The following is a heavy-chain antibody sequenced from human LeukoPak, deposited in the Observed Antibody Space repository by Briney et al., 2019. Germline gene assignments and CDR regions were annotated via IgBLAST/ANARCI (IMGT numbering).Heavy chain of an antibody. V-gene: IGHV1-2*02. CDR2: ISPNSGVP. D-gene: IGHD6-13*01. CDR1: GYTFTVHY. Sequence: ASVKVSCKASGYTFTVHYIHWVRQAPGQGLEWLGWISPNSGVPNYAQKFQGRVTITRDTSVNTVYMELNGLKSDDTGAYYCSREVGYSTSWYGRFDAWGQGTVVTVSS. J-gene: IGHJ5*02. CDR3: SREVGYSTSWYGRFDA.